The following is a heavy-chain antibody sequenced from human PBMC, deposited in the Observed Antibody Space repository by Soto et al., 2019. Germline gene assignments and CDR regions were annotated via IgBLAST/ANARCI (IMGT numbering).Heavy chain of an antibody. D-gene: IGHD1-26*01. CDR3: ASLNNWSSGDGRIDV. CDR2: IIPMFGKP. V-gene: IGHV1-69*01. Sequence: QVQLVQSGAEVKKPGSSVKVSCKASGGSLNTYTISWVRQAPGQGLEWMGGIIPMFGKPTYAQTFQGRVTIAADEHTSTVYMELSSLRSEDTALYYCASLNNWSSGDGRIDVWGRGTAVTVSS. CDR1: GGSLNTYT. J-gene: IGHJ6*02.